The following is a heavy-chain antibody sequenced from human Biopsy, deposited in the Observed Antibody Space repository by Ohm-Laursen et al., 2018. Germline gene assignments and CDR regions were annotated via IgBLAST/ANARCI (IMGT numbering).Heavy chain of an antibody. D-gene: IGHD4-11*01. Sequence: SLRLSCASSGFTFSNYGMYWVCQAPGKGLEWLGIIWIDGSNKYYGDSVQGRFTISRDNSKNTVYLQMNSLRAEDTAIYYCARDSTINTVTTADYWGQGTLVTVSS. J-gene: IGHJ4*02. V-gene: IGHV3-33*01. CDR2: IWIDGSNK. CDR1: GFTFSNYG. CDR3: ARDSTINTVTTADY.